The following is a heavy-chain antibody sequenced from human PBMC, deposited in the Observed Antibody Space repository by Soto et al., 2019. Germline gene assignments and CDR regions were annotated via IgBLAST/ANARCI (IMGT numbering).Heavy chain of an antibody. D-gene: IGHD6-13*01. CDR2: IIPILGIA. J-gene: IGHJ4*02. CDR1: GGTFSSYT. Sequence: QVQLVQSGAEVKKPGSSVKVSCKASGGTFSSYTISWVRQAPGQGLEWMGRIIPILGIANYAQKFQGRVTITADKSTCAAYMELSSLRSEDTAVYYCARASASRIAAAGTAYYFDYWGQGTLVTVSS. CDR3: ARASASRIAAAGTAYYFDY. V-gene: IGHV1-69*02.